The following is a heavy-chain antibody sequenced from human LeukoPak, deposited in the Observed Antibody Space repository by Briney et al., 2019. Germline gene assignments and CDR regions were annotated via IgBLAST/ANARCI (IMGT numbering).Heavy chain of an antibody. CDR1: GFTFSSYW. V-gene: IGHV3-74*01. D-gene: IGHD2-15*01. J-gene: IGHJ4*02. CDR3: AVSYYCRGSDCYSGLDY. CDR2: INSYGFST. Sequence: GWSLRLSCAASGFTFSSYWMHWVRQTPGKGLVWVSRINSYGFSTTCADSVKGRFTISRDNAKNTLYLQMTSLRVEDTAVYYCAVSYYCRGSDCYSGLDYWGQGTLVTVSS.